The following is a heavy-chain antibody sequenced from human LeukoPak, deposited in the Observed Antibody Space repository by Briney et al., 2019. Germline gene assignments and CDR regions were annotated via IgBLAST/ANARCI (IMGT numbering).Heavy chain of an antibody. V-gene: IGHV3-21*01. CDR2: ISSSSSYI. J-gene: IGHJ3*02. CDR3: ARARSYPPSSSWPYDAFDI. CDR1: GFTFSSYS. Sequence: GGSLRLSCAASGFTFSSYSMNWVRQAPGKGLEWVSSISSSSSYIYYADSVKGRFTISRDNAKNSLYLQMNSLRAEDTAVYYCARARSYPPSSSWPYDAFDIWGQGTMVTVSS. D-gene: IGHD6-13*01.